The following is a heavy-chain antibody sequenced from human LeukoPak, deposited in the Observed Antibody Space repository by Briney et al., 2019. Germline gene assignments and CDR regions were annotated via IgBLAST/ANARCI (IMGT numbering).Heavy chain of an antibody. Sequence: PGGSLRLSCAASGFTFDDYAMHWVRQAPGKGLEWVSGISWNSDKIGYADSVKGRFTISRDNAKNSLYLQMNGLRAEDTAVYYCAYDSSGYYGAFDIWGQGTMVTVSS. CDR1: GFTFDDYA. J-gene: IGHJ3*02. CDR2: ISWNSDKI. D-gene: IGHD3-22*01. V-gene: IGHV3-9*01. CDR3: AYDSSGYYGAFDI.